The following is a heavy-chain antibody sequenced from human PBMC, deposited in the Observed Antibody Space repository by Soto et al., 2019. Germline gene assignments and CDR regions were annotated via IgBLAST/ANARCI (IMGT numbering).Heavy chain of an antibody. CDR1: GYSFDSYW. J-gene: IGHJ6*03. Sequence: EVQLVQSGTEVKKPGESLKISCKGSGYSFDSYWIGWVRQMPGKGLEWMGMIYPGDSDTRYSPSFQGQVTISADKSINTAYLQWRSLKASDTALYYCARGLEQTHYYMDVWGKGTTVTVSS. V-gene: IGHV5-51*03. CDR2: IYPGDSDT. D-gene: IGHD1-1*01. CDR3: ARGLEQTHYYMDV.